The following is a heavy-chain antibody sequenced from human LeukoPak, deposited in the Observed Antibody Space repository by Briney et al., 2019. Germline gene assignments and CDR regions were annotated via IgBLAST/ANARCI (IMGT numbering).Heavy chain of an antibody. CDR3: VRSLDY. V-gene: IGHV3-23*01. CDR1: GFPFSTYA. J-gene: IGHJ4*02. Sequence: GGSLRLSCAASGFPFSTYAMNWVRQAPGKGLEWVSVITGSGGFTQYADSVKGRFTISRDNPKNTVYLQMNSLRVEDTALYYCVRSLDYWGQGTLVTVSS. CDR2: ITGSGGFT.